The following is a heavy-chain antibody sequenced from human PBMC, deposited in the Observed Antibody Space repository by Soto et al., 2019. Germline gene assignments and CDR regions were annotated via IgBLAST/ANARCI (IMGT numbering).Heavy chain of an antibody. D-gene: IGHD3-22*01. Sequence: QVQLQESGPGLVKPSETLSLTCTVSGGSISGGDYYWTWIRQSPGKGLEWIGNIYYTGTTYYNPSLKSRVPISVDTSNNQFSRSLNSVTATDTAVYYCARGMGMIRRHDSWGQGTLVIVST. CDR1: GGSISGGDYY. J-gene: IGHJ4*02. CDR3: ARGMGMIRRHDS. CDR2: IYYTGTT. V-gene: IGHV4-30-4*01.